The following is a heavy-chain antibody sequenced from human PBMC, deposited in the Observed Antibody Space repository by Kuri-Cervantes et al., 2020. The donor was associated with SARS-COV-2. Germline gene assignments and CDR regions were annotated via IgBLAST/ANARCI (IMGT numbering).Heavy chain of an antibody. D-gene: IGHD5-12*01. Sequence: GGSLRLSCAASGFTFSSYWMHWVRQAPGKGLVWVSRINSDGSSTSYADSVKGRFTISRDNAKNSLYLQMNSLRAEDTAVYYCARELRLSRTDAFDIWGQGTMVTVSS. CDR3: ARELRLSRTDAFDI. CDR2: INSDGSST. CDR1: GFTFSSYW. V-gene: IGHV3-74*01. J-gene: IGHJ3*02.